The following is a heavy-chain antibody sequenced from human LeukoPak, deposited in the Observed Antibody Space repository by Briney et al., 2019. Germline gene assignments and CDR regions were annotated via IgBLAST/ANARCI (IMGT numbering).Heavy chain of an antibody. CDR1: GDSVSSNSAA. D-gene: IGHD7-27*01. Sequence: SQTLSLTFAISGDSVSSNSAARSWLRQSPSRGLEWLGRTYYRSKWYNDYAVSVKSRITINPDTSKNQFSLQLNSVTPEDTAVYYCTRNWGGFIDSWGQGTLVIVSS. CDR2: TYYRSKWYN. J-gene: IGHJ4*02. V-gene: IGHV6-1*01. CDR3: TRNWGGFIDS.